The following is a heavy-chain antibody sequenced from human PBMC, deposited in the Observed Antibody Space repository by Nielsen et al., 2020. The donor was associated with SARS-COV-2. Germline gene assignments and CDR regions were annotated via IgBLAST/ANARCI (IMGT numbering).Heavy chain of an antibody. D-gene: IGHD6-19*01. CDR3: AKSDGPVAGHRYNWFDP. V-gene: IGHV3-9*01. Sequence: SLKISCAASGFTFSSYGMHWVRQAPGKGLEWVSGVSWNSGSIGYADSVKGRFTISRDNAKNSLYLQMNSLRAEDTALYYCAKSDGPVAGHRYNWFDPWGQGTLVTVSS. CDR2: VSWNSGSI. CDR1: GFTFSSYG. J-gene: IGHJ5*02.